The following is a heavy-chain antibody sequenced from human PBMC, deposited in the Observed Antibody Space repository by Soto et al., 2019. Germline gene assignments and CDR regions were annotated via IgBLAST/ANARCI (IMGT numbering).Heavy chain of an antibody. D-gene: IGHD3-10*01. CDR3: VRHNYGSGSTYFDY. CDR1: GGSIITYY. Sequence: SETLSLTCTVPGGSIITYYWSWIRQPPGKGLEWIGYIYYSGSTNYNPSLKSRVTISADTSKNQFSLKLNSMTAADTAVYYCVRHNYGSGSTYFDYWGQGTLVTVS. V-gene: IGHV4-59*08. CDR2: IYYSGST. J-gene: IGHJ4*02.